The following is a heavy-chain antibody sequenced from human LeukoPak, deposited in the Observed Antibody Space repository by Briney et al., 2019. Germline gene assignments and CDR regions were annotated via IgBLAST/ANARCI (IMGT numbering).Heavy chain of an antibody. CDR3: AREPAGYNFDY. J-gene: IGHJ4*02. Sequence: GGSLRLSCAAAGFTFSSYSMNWVRQAPGKGLEWVSFISSSSTYIYYADSVKGRFTISRDNAKNSLYLQMSSLRAEDTALCYCAREPAGYNFDYWGQGTLVTVSS. V-gene: IGHV3-21*01. CDR2: ISSSSTYI. CDR1: GFTFSSYS. D-gene: IGHD5-24*01.